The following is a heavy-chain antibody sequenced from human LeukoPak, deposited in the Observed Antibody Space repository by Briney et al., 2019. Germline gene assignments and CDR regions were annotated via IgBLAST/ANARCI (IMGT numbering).Heavy chain of an antibody. CDR2: IRYDGSSN. V-gene: IGHV3-30*02. CDR1: GFTFSSYG. Sequence: PGGSLRLPCAASGFTFSSYGMHWVRQAPGKGLEWVAFIRYDGSSNYYADSVKGRFTISRDNSKNTLYLQMNSLRPEDTAVCYCASERDYGASNAFDMWGRGTMVTVSS. CDR3: ASERDYGASNAFDM. J-gene: IGHJ3*02. D-gene: IGHD4-17*01.